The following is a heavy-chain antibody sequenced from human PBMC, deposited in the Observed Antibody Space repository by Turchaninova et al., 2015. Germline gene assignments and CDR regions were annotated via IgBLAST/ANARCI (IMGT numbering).Heavy chain of an antibody. Sequence: QITLKESGPTLVNPTQTLTLTCTCSGVSVSNSGVGLGWIRPPPGKALEGLALSYWDDDKPYSPSLKSRLTITKDTAKNQVVLTMTTMDPVDTATYYCAHVQRHTTVGAFDIWGQGTMVTVSS. CDR3: AHVQRHTTVGAFDI. CDR2: SYWDDDK. J-gene: IGHJ3*02. CDR1: GVSVSNSGVG. D-gene: IGHD4-17*01. V-gene: IGHV2-5*02.